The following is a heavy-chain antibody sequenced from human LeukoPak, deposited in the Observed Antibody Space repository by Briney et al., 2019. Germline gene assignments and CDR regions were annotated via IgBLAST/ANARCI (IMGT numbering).Heavy chain of an antibody. D-gene: IGHD3-10*01. CDR2: INHSGST. V-gene: IGHV4-4*02. Sequence: SETLSLTCAVSGGSISSSNWWSWVRQPPGKGLEWIGEINHSGSTNYNPSLKSRVTISVDTSKNQFSLKLSSVTAADTAVYYCARGIRRHYYGSGSYYNTGRRIGDYFDYWGQGTLVTVSS. CDR1: GGSISSSNW. J-gene: IGHJ4*02. CDR3: ARGIRRHYYGSGSYYNTGRRIGDYFDY.